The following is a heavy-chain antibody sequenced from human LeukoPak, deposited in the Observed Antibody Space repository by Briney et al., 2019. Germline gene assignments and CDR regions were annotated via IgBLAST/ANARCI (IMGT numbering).Heavy chain of an antibody. J-gene: IGHJ4*02. CDR1: GYTFTGYY. CDR3: ARDPTYSSSSGY. D-gene: IGHD6-6*01. V-gene: IGHV1-2*06. Sequence: ASVKVSCKASGYTFTGYYMHWVRQAPGQGLEWMGRINPNSGGTNYAQKFQGRVTMTRDTSISTAYTELSRLRSDDTAVYYCARDPTYSSSSGYWGQGTLVTVSS. CDR2: INPNSGGT.